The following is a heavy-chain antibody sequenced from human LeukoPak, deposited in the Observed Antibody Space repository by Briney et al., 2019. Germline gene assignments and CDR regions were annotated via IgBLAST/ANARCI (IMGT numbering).Heavy chain of an antibody. CDR3: AREPSYYYDRSGGDAFDI. V-gene: IGHV4-30-4*01. CDR1: GGSISSGDYY. Sequence: SETLSLTCTVSGGSISSGDYYWSWIRQPPGKGLEWLGYIYYSGSAYYNPSLKSRVTISVDTSKNQFSLKLSSVTAADTAVYYCAREPSYYYDRSGGDAFDIWGQGTMVTVSS. J-gene: IGHJ3*02. CDR2: IYYSGSA. D-gene: IGHD3-22*01.